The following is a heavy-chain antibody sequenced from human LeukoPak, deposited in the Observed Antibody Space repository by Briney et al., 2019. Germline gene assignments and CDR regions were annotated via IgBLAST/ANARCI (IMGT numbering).Heavy chain of an antibody. V-gene: IGHV3-11*01. CDR3: ARDHYDILTGYGAYYYYGMDV. CDR1: GFTFSDYY. D-gene: IGHD3-9*01. Sequence: PGGSLRLSCAASGFTFSDYYMSWIRQAPGKGLEWVSYISSSGSTIYYADSVKGRFTISRHNAKNSLYLQMNSLRAEDTAVYYCARDHYDILTGYGAYYYYGMDVWGQGTTVTVSS. J-gene: IGHJ6*02. CDR2: ISSSGSTI.